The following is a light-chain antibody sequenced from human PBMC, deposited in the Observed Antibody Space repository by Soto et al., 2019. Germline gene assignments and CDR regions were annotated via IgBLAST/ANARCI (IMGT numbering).Light chain of an antibody. CDR3: AAWDDSLNGRV. Sequence: QSVLTQPPSASGTPGQRVTIPCSGTHSNIGRNSVNWYLQLPGTAPRLLIFSSNQRPLGVPDRFSVSRSGTSASLAITGLRSEDDAYYYCAAWDDSLNGRVFGGGTKVTVL. CDR2: SSN. J-gene: IGLJ3*02. V-gene: IGLV1-44*01. CDR1: HSNIGRNS.